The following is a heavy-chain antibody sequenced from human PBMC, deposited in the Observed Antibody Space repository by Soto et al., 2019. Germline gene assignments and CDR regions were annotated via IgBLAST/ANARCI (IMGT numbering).Heavy chain of an antibody. CDR3: ARDTSHYFDH. CDR1: GYTFITYG. J-gene: IGHJ4*02. D-gene: IGHD2-2*01. V-gene: IGHV1-18*01. CDR2: ITPYNGKT. Sequence: ASVKVSCKASGYTFITYGVTWVRQAPGQGLEWMGWITPYNGKTHYAQKFQDRVTMTTDTAATTAYMELRSLTSDDSAMYFCARDTSHYFDHWGQGTLVTVSS.